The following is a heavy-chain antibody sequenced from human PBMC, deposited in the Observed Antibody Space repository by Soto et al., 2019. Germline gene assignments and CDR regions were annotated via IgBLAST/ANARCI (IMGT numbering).Heavy chain of an antibody. J-gene: IGHJ6*02. CDR3: AKELGCSSTSCYWALPYYYYGMDV. Sequence: QVQLVESGGGVVQPGRSLRLSCAASGFTFSSYGMHWVRQAPGKGLEWVAVISYDGSNKYYADSVKGRFTISRDNSKNTLYLQMNSLRAEDTAVYYCAKELGCSSTSCYWALPYYYYGMDVWGQGTTVTVSS. D-gene: IGHD2-2*01. V-gene: IGHV3-30*18. CDR2: ISYDGSNK. CDR1: GFTFSSYG.